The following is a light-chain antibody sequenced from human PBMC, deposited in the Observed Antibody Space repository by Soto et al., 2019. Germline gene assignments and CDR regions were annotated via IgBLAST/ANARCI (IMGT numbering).Light chain of an antibody. CDR2: EVT. CDR3: CSYVGATTYV. Sequence: QSALTQPPSESGSPGQSVTISCTGTSSDIGGYNYVSWYQQHPGKAPKLMIYEVTKRPSGVPDRFSGSRSGNTASLTVSGLQAEDEADYYCCSYVGATTYVFGTGTKVTVL. CDR1: SSDIGGYNY. J-gene: IGLJ1*01. V-gene: IGLV2-8*01.